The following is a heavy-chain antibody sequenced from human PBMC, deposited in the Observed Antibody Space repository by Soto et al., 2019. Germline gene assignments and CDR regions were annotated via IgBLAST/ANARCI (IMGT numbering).Heavy chain of an antibody. Sequence: QVHLQESGPGLVRPSETLSLTCAVSGESVGGGSYYWTWIRQPPGKRLGFVGHIYHTGSTNYNPSRINRLTLSVDTSNNHFSLRLRSVTAADAAMYHCATAGGIGDTRMVVFHWGQGVLVTVSS. CDR1: GESVGGGSYY. J-gene: IGHJ4*02. CDR3: ATAGGIGDTRMVVFH. V-gene: IGHV4-61*03. CDR2: IYHTGST. D-gene: IGHD3-10*01.